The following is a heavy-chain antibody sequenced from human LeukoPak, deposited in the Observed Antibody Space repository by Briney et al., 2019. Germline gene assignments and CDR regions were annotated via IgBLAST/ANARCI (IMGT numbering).Heavy chain of an antibody. CDR1: GFPLSSYW. Sequence: GGSLRLSCVASGFPLSSYWMTWVRQAPGKGLEWVANIKQDGSKKSYVDSVKGRFTISRDNAKNSLYLQMNSLRAEDTAIYYCTRVGYIDEGIDYWDQGTLVTVSS. CDR3: TRVGYIDEGIDY. D-gene: IGHD5-24*01. CDR2: IKQDGSKK. J-gene: IGHJ4*02. V-gene: IGHV3-7*04.